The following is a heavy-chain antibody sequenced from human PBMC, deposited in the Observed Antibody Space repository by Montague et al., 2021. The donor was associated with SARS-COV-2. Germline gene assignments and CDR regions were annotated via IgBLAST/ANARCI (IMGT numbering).Heavy chain of an antibody. V-gene: IGHV4-39*01. CDR3: PRSEYRYGWGD. J-gene: IGHJ4*02. Sequence: SETLSLTCTVTGGPISGSSDYWDWIRQSPGQGLEWIASVDYSGNTYYSPSLKSRLTIYVDTSKNQFSLKLNSVTAADTALYYCPRSEYRYGWGDWGQGTLVTVSS. CDR1: GGPISGSSDY. D-gene: IGHD5-18*01. CDR2: VDYSGNT.